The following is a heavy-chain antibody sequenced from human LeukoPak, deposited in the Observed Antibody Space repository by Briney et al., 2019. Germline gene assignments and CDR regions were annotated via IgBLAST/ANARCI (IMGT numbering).Heavy chain of an antibody. CDR2: IYYSGST. V-gene: IGHV4-59*01. J-gene: IGHJ4*02. CDR1: GGSISSYY. CDR3: ARRRYSGSSQHFDY. Sequence: SETLSLTCTVSGGSISSYYWSWIRQPPGKGLEWIGYIYYSGSTNYEPSLKSRVTISVETSKNQFSLKLRSVTAADTAVYYCARRRYSGSSQHFDYWGQGTLVTVSS. D-gene: IGHD1-26*01.